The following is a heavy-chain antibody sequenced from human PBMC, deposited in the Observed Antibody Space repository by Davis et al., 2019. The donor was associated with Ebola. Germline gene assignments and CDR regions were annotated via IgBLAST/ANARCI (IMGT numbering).Heavy chain of an antibody. D-gene: IGHD6-13*01. CDR2: MNTKSGGT. J-gene: IGHJ1*01. CDR1: GYTFTGHY. V-gene: IGHV1-2*02. CDR3: ARVRQLLIRWDLQY. Sequence: ASVKVSCKTSGYTFTGHYIHWVRQAPGQGLEWMGWMNTKSGGTNYAKGLQDRVTMTRDTSTSTAYMDLARLTYDDTAVYYCARVRQLLIRWDLQYWGQGTPVIVSS.